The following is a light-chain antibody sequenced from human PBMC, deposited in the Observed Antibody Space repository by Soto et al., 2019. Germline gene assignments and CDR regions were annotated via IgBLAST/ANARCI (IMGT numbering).Light chain of an antibody. CDR1: QSVSSY. CDR2: GAS. J-gene: IGKJ1*01. Sequence: EIVMTQSPATLSLSPGERATLSCRASQSVSSYLAWYQQKPGQAPRLVIYGASTRATDIPDRFSASGSGTDFTLTISRLEPEDFAVYYCQQYSRAPLTFGQGTKVDIK. V-gene: IGKV3-20*01. CDR3: QQYSRAPLT.